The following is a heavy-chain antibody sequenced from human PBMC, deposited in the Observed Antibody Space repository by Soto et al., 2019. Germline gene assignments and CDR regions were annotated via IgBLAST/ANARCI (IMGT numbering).Heavy chain of an antibody. J-gene: IGHJ6*02. CDR2: ISSSSSYT. D-gene: IGHD6-13*01. V-gene: IGHV3-11*05. CDR1: GFTFSDYY. CDR3: ASLYSSSWYYRTYGMDV. Sequence: QVQLVESGGGLVKPGGSLRLSCAASGFTFSDYYMSWIRQAPGKGLEWVSYISSSSSYTNYADSVKGRFTISSDNAKKSLYLQMNSLRAADTAVYYCASLYSSSWYYRTYGMDVWGQGTTVTVSS.